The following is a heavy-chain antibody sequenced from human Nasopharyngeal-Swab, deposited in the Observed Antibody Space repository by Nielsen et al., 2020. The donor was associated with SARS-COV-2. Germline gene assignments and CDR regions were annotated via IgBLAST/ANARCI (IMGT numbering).Heavy chain of an antibody. J-gene: IGHJ3*02. Sequence: SVKVSCKASGGTFSSYAISWVRQAPGQGLEWMGGIIPIFGTANYAQKFQGRVTITADESTSTAYMELSSLRSEDTAVYYCARAAGLRLGELGGAFDIWGQGTMVTVSS. V-gene: IGHV1-69*13. CDR3: ARAAGLRLGELGGAFDI. CDR2: IIPIFGTA. CDR1: GGTFSSYA. D-gene: IGHD3-16*01.